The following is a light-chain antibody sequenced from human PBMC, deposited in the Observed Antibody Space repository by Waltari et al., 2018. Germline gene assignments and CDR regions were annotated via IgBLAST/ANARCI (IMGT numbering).Light chain of an antibody. V-gene: IGLV2-14*03. CDR1: NSDIGGYNY. CDR2: DVS. Sequence: QSALTQPASVSGSPGQSITISCTGTNSDIGGYNYVSWYQQHPGKAPKLMLYDVSMRPSGVSIRFSGSKSGNTASLTISGLQPDDKADYYCSSYTSRATYVFGTGTKVTVL. CDR3: SSYTSRATYV. J-gene: IGLJ1*01.